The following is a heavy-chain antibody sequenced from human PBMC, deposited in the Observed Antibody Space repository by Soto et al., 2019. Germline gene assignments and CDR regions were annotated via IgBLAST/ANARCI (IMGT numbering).Heavy chain of an antibody. CDR3: ARAMVRGVIQSPDDY. V-gene: IGHV1-3*01. CDR1: GYTFTSYA. D-gene: IGHD3-10*01. Sequence: QVQLVQSGAEVKKPGASVKVSCKASGYTFTSYAMHWVRQAPGQRLEWMGWINAGNGNTKYSQKFQSRVTITRDTSASTAYMELSSLRSEDTAVYYCARAMVRGVIQSPDDYWGQGTLVTVSS. J-gene: IGHJ4*02. CDR2: INAGNGNT.